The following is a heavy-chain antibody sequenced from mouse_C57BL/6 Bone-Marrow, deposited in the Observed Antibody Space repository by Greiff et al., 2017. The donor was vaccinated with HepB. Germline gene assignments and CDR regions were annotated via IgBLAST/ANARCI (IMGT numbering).Heavy chain of an antibody. J-gene: IGHJ1*03. Sequence: VQGVESGPGLVAPSQSLSITCTVSGFSLTSYGVDWVRQSPGKGLEWLGVIWGVGSTNYNSALKSRLSISKDNSKSQVFLKMNSLQTDDTAMYYCASHYYGSSYRYFDVWGTGTTVTVSS. V-gene: IGHV2-6*01. CDR2: IWGVGST. CDR1: GFSLTSYG. CDR3: ASHYYGSSYRYFDV. D-gene: IGHD1-1*01.